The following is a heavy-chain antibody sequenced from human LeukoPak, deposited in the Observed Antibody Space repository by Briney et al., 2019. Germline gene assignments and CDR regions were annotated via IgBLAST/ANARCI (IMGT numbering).Heavy chain of an antibody. Sequence: KPSETLSLTCAVYGGSFSGCYWSWIRQPPGKGLEWIGEINHSGSTNYNPSLKSRVTISVDTSKNQFSLKLSSVTAADTAVYYCAREKGLLWFGELYIYYYGMDVWGQGTTVTVSS. CDR2: INHSGST. D-gene: IGHD3-10*01. J-gene: IGHJ6*02. CDR1: GGSFSGCY. CDR3: AREKGLLWFGELYIYYYGMDV. V-gene: IGHV4-34*01.